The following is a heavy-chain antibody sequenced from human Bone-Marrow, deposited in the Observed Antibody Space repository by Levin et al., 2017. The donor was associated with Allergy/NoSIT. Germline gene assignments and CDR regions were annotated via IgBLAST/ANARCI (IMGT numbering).Heavy chain of an antibody. V-gene: IGHV3-72*01. Sequence: PGESLKISCAASGFTFSDYYMDWVRQAPGKGLEWIGRIRKRVHGYTTEYAASVKGRFILSRDDSQNSLFLHLNGLNTEDTAVYFCARVNSNNVGSDWLDPWGQGALVTVSS. J-gene: IGHJ5*02. CDR3: ARVNSNNVGSDWLDP. D-gene: IGHD2-8*01. CDR1: GFTFSDYY. CDR2: IRKRVHGYTT.